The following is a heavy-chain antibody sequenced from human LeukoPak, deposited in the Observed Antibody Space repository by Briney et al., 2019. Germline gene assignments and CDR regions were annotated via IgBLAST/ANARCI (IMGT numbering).Heavy chain of an antibody. CDR3: ARSVDTAMASYYFDY. V-gene: IGHV4-59*08. D-gene: IGHD5-18*01. J-gene: IGHJ4*02. Sequence: SETLSLTCTVSGGSISSYYWSWIRQPPGKGLEWIGYIYYSGSTNCNPSLKSRVTISVDTSKNQFSLKLSSVTAADTAVYYCARSVDTAMASYYFDYWGQGTLVTVSS. CDR2: IYYSGST. CDR1: GGSISSYY.